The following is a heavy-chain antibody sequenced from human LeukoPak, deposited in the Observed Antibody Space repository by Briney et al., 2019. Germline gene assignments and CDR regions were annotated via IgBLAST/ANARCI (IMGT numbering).Heavy chain of an antibody. V-gene: IGHV1-69*04. CDR1: GGTFSSYA. CDR2: IIPILGIA. CDR3: ARQVVQSHVWGSYRAPGSFDY. J-gene: IGHJ4*02. Sequence: ASVKVSCKASGGTFSSYAISWVRQAPGQGLEWMGRIIPILGIANYAQKFQGRVTITADKSTSTAYMELSSLRSEDTAVYYCARQVVQSHVWGSYRAPGSFDYWGQGTLVTVSS. D-gene: IGHD3-16*02.